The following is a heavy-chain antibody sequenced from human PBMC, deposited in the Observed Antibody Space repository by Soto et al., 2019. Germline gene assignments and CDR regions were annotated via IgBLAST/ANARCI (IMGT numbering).Heavy chain of an antibody. CDR1: GYTFTSYG. D-gene: IGHD5-12*01. Sequence: ASVKVSCKASGYTFTSYGISWVRQAPGQGLEWMGWISAYNGNTNYAQKLQGRVTMTTDTSTSTAYMELRSLRSDDTAVYYCARDLVAKILGHWFEPWGQGTLVTVSS. V-gene: IGHV1-18*01. CDR2: ISAYNGNT. CDR3: ARDLVAKILGHWFEP. J-gene: IGHJ5*02.